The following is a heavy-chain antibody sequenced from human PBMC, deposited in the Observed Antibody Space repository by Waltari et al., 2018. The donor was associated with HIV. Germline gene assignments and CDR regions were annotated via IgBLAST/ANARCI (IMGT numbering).Heavy chain of an antibody. Sequence: QVQLVESGGGLVKPGGSLRLSCAASGFTFSDYYMSWIRQAPGKGVERVSYISSSGSNIYYADSGKGRFTISRDNAKNSLYLQMNSVRAEDTAGYYCARVLLRTVDVWGQGTTVTVSS. D-gene: IGHD2-21*01. CDR2: ISSSGSNI. J-gene: IGHJ6*02. V-gene: IGHV3-11*01. CDR1: GFTFSDYY. CDR3: ARVLLRTVDV.